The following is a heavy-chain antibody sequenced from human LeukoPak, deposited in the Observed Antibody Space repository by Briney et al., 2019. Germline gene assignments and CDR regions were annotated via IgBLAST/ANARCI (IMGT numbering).Heavy chain of an antibody. V-gene: IGHV1-8*01. CDR3: ARGRIAVAGNNFDY. J-gene: IGHJ4*03. D-gene: IGHD6-19*01. CDR2: MNPNSGNT. Sequence: ASVKVSCKASGYTFTSYDINWVRQATGQGLGWMGWMNPNSGNTGYAQKFQGRVTMTRNTSIGTAYMELSSLRSEDTAVYYCARGRIAVAGNNFDYWGQGTTVTVSS. CDR1: GYTFTSYD.